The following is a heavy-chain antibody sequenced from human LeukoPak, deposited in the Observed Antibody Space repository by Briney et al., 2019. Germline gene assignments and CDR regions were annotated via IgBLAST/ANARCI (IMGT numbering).Heavy chain of an antibody. V-gene: IGHV3-48*02. CDR2: ITRSSSAI. J-gene: IGHJ4*02. CDR3: ARESSIDY. Sequence: PGGSLRLFCAASGFTFSTYSMNWVRQAPGKGLEWVSYITRSSSAIYYADSVKGRFTISRDNAKNSLYLQMNNLRDEDTAVYYCARESSIDYWGQGTLVTVSS. CDR1: GFTFSTYS.